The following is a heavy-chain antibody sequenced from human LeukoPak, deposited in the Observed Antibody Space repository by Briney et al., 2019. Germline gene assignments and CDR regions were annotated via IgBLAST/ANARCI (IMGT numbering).Heavy chain of an antibody. CDR2: ISAYNGNT. CDR3: ARDSSYYYDSSGPPDY. D-gene: IGHD3-22*01. J-gene: IGHJ4*02. CDR1: GFVFTSYG. V-gene: IGHV1-18*01. Sequence: ASVKVSCKASGFVFTSYGFTWVRQAPGQGLEWMGWISAYNGNTKYAQKLQGRVTMTTDTSTSTAYMELRSLRSDDTAVYYCARDSSYYYDSSGPPDYWGQGTLVTVSS.